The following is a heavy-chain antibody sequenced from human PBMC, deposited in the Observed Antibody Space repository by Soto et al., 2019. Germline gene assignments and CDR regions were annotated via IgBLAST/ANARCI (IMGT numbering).Heavy chain of an antibody. V-gene: IGHV4-4*02. D-gene: IGHD4-17*01. J-gene: IGHJ3*02. CDR1: GGSISSDNW. Sequence: ETLSLTCSFSGGSISSDNWWSWVRQTPGMGLEWIGEIYHSGSTYYNPSLKSRVTISVDRSKNQFSLKLSSVTAADTAVYYCARGGATVTDAFDIWGQGTMVTVSS. CDR3: ARGGATVTDAFDI. CDR2: IYHSGST.